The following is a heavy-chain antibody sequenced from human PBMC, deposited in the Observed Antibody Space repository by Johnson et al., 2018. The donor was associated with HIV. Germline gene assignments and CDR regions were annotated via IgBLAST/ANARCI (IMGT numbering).Heavy chain of an antibody. CDR2: ISYDGSNK. CDR3: ARATTPHDAFDI. J-gene: IGHJ3*02. D-gene: IGHD1-1*01. Sequence: QMLLVESGGGVVQPGGSLRLSCAASGFTFSSYAMHWVRQAPGKGLEWVAVISYDGSNKYYADSVKGRFTISRDNSKNTLYLQMNSLRAEDTAVYYCARATTPHDAFDIWGQGTMVTVSS. CDR1: GFTFSSYA. V-gene: IGHV3-30-3*01.